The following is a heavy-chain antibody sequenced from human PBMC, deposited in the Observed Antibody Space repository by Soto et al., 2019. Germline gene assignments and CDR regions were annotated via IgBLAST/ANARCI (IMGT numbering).Heavy chain of an antibody. Sequence: ASVKVSCKASGYTFTSYGISWVRQAPGQGLEWMGWISADNGNTNYAQKLQGRVTITTDTSTSTAYMDLRSLRSDDTAVYYCASDLGDILTGYYTDSFDYWGQGTLVTV. V-gene: IGHV1-18*04. CDR2: ISADNGNT. D-gene: IGHD3-9*01. J-gene: IGHJ4*02. CDR1: GYTFTSYG. CDR3: ASDLGDILTGYYTDSFDY.